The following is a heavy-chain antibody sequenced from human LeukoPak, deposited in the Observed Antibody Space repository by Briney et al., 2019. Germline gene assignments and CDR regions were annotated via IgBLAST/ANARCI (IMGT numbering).Heavy chain of an antibody. CDR3: ARDDTPIYSNGWVYMDV. CDR1: GFSFSSYE. CDR2: ISASGTLT. D-gene: IGHD6-25*01. V-gene: IGHV3-48*03. Sequence: GGSLRLSCAASGFSFSSYEMNWVRQAPGKGLEWISYISASGTLTHYADSVEGRFTISRDNAKNSLYLQMSNLRGEDTALYYCARDDTPIYSNGWVYMDVWGKGTTVTISS. J-gene: IGHJ6*04.